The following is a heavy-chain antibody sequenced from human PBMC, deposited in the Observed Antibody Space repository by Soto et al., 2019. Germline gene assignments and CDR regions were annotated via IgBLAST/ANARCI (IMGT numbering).Heavy chain of an antibody. V-gene: IGHV1-69*09. CDR2: INPLSGIP. CDR3: AAPACAATWCSPSHNLDH. D-gene: IGHD2-2*01. Sequence: QVQLVQSGAEVKKPESSVKVSCKTSGGTFVRHVISLVRQAPGQGPEWMGKINPLSGIPNYAHKFQDRVTFTADTDSRTAYMELSSLRSDDTAVYYCAAPACAATWCSPSHNLDHWGQGTLVTVSS. CDR1: GGTFVRHV. J-gene: IGHJ4*02.